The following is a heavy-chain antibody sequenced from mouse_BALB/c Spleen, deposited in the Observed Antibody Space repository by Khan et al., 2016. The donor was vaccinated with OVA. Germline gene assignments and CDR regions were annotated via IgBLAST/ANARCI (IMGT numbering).Heavy chain of an antibody. J-gene: IGHJ3*01. CDR1: GFSLTSYG. Sequence: VQLQESGPGLVQPSQSLSITCTVSGFSLTSYGVHWVRQSPGKGLEWLGVIWSGGSTDYNAAFMSRLSISKDNSKSQVFFKMNSLQANDTAIYYCARLGRYDAYWGQGTLVTVSA. CDR2: IWSGGST. CDR3: ARLGRYDAY. D-gene: IGHD2-14*01. V-gene: IGHV2-2*02.